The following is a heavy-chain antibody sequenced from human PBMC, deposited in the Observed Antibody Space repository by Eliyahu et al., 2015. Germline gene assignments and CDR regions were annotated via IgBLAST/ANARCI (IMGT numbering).Heavy chain of an antibody. J-gene: IGHJ6*02. D-gene: IGHD3-16*01. Sequence: QVTLRESGPALVKPTQTLTLTCTFSGFSLSTSGVCVSWIRQPPGKALEWLARIDWDDDKFHSTSLKTRLTISRYTSRNQVVLTMTNMDPVDTATYYCVYAHSSNYYGMDVWGQGTTVIVSS. CDR1: GFSLSTSGVC. V-gene: IGHV2-70*17. CDR2: IDWDDDK. CDR3: VYAHSSNYYGMDV.